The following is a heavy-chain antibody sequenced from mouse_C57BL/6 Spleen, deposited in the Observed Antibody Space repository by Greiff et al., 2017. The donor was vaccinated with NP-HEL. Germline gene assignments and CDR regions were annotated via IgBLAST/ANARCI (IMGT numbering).Heavy chain of an antibody. Sequence: QVQLKESGPELVKPGASVKLSCKASGYTFTSYDINWVKQRPGQGLEWIGWIYPRDGSPKYNEKFKGKATLTVDTSSSTAYMELHSLTSEDSAVYFCARKGRTGNFDYWGKGTTLTVSS. J-gene: IGHJ2*01. CDR2: IYPRDGSP. CDR3: ARKGRTGNFDY. D-gene: IGHD4-1*01. V-gene: IGHV1-85*01. CDR1: GYTFTSYD.